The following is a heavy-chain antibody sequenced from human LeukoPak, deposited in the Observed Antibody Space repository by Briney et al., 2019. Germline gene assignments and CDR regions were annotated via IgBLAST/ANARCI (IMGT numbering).Heavy chain of an antibody. CDR2: INPSGGST. CDR1: GYTFTSYG. V-gene: IGHV1-46*01. CDR3: ARSGGSYYGPSGAFDI. Sequence: ASVKVSCKASGYTFTSYGISWVRQAPGQGLEWMGIINPSGGSTSYAQKFQGRVTMTRDMSTSTVYMELSSLRSEDTAVYYCARSGGSYYGPSGAFDIWGQGTMVTVSS. D-gene: IGHD1-26*01. J-gene: IGHJ3*02.